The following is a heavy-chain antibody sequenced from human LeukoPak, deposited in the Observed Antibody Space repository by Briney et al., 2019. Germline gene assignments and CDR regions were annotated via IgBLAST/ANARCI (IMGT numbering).Heavy chain of an antibody. CDR3: ARDPSPGDY. V-gene: IGHV3-30-3*01. D-gene: IGHD1-14*01. J-gene: IGHJ4*02. Sequence: GRSLRLSCAAPGFTFSSYAMNWVRQAPGKGLEWVAVISYDGSNKYYADSVKGRFTISRDNSKNTLYLQMNSLRAEDTAVYYCARDPSPGDYWGQGTLVTVSS. CDR2: ISYDGSNK. CDR1: GFTFSSYA.